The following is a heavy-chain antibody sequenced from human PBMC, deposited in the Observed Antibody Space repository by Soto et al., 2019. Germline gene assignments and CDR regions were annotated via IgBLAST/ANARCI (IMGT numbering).Heavy chain of an antibody. Sequence: QVHLQQWGAGLLKPSETLSLTCGVYGGSFGTSYWAWIRQSPEKGLEWIGEINHNGDSNYNPSLKMRFTISRDMSENQFSLKLTPVAAADTAVYYCARVTRFPDAFDIWGQGTPVIVSS. J-gene: IGHJ3*02. CDR1: GGSFGTSY. CDR2: INHNGDS. CDR3: ARVTRFPDAFDI. V-gene: IGHV4-34*01.